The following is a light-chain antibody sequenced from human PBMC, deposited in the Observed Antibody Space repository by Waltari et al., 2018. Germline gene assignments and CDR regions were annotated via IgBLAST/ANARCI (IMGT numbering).Light chain of an antibody. CDR1: DSNIGANS. CDR2: RSN. CDR3: AAWDDRLDSYV. V-gene: IGLV1-44*01. J-gene: IGLJ1*01. Sequence: QSVLTQAPSASGTPGRGFTVSCSGSDSNIGANSVTWYQHVPGAAPKVLIYRSNQRPSGAPDRFSGSKSGTSASLAISGLRSEDEADYYCAAWDDRLDSYVFGTGTRVTVL.